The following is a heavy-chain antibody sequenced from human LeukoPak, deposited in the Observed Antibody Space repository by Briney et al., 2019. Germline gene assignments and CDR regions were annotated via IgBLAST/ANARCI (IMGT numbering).Heavy chain of an antibody. CDR1: GFTFKNYW. CDR3: ARDSGYLAFFDY. D-gene: IGHD3-22*01. V-gene: IGHV3-7*01. J-gene: IGHJ4*02. CDR2: IKQDGSEK. Sequence: GGSLRLSCAASGFTFKNYWMSWIRQAPGKGLEWVANIKQDGSEKYYVDSVKGRFTISRDNAKNSLYLQMNSLRAEDTAVYYCARDSGYLAFFDYWGQGTLVTVSS.